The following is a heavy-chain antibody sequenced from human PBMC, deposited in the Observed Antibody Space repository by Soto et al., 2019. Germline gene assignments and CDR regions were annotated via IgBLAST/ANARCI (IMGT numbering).Heavy chain of an antibody. CDR2: IYYSGST. V-gene: IGHV4-39*01. Sequence: QLQLQESGPGLVKPSETLSLTCTVSGGSISSSSYYWGWIRQPPGKGLEWIGSIYYSGSTYYNPSLKSRVTISVDTSKNQFSLKLSSVTVSDTAVSYCARQLAPRYYDFWSGYAFDYWGQGTLVTVSS. J-gene: IGHJ4*02. CDR3: ARQLAPRYYDFWSGYAFDY. CDR1: GGSISSSSYY. D-gene: IGHD3-3*01.